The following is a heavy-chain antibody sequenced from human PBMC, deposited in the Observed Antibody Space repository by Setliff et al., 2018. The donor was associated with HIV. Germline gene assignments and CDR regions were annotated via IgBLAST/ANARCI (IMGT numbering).Heavy chain of an antibody. J-gene: IGHJ6*03. CDR1: GFTFDDYG. D-gene: IGHD6-13*01. CDR2: ISWNGGST. V-gene: IGHV3-20*04. CDR3: ARGGVEQPYYYYMDA. Sequence: GGSLRLSCAASGFTFDDYGMSWVRQAPGKGLEWVSGISWNGGSTGYADSVKGRFTISRDNAKNSLYLQMNSLRAEDTALYYCARGGVEQPYYYYMDAWGKGATVTVSS.